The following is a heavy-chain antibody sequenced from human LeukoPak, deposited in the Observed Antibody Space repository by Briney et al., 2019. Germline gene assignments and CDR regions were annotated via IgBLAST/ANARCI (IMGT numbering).Heavy chain of an antibody. Sequence: GGSLRLSCAASGFTFSSYWMHWVRQVPGKGPVWVSRINTDGSGTTYVDSVKDRFTISRDNAKNTLYLQMNSLRAEDTGVYYCAGDQGYSPVDYWGQGTLVTVSS. CDR3: AGDQGYSPVDY. D-gene: IGHD5-18*01. V-gene: IGHV3-74*01. J-gene: IGHJ4*02. CDR1: GFTFSSYW. CDR2: INTDGSGT.